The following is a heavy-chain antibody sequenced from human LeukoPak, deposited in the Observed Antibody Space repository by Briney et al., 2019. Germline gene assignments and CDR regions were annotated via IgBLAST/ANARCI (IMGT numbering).Heavy chain of an antibody. Sequence: GGSLRLSCAVSGFTFSTSDMSWVRQAPGKGLEWVSSIDASDDSTYYADSVKGRFTISRDNSKSTLYLQMNRLRAEDTALYYCARMHVVGATNDVFDIWGQGTMVTVSS. V-gene: IGHV3-23*01. CDR3: ARMHVVGATNDVFDI. D-gene: IGHD1-26*01. J-gene: IGHJ3*02. CDR2: IDASDDST. CDR1: GFTFSTSD.